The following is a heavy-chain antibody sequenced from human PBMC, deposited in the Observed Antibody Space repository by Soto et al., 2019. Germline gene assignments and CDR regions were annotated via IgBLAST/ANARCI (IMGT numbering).Heavy chain of an antibody. CDR1: GFTFSSYS. D-gene: IGHD3-10*01. Sequence: GGSLRLSCAASGFTFSSYSMNWVRQAPGKGLEWVSYISSSSSTIYYADSVKGRFTISRDNAKNSLYLQMNSLRAEDTAVYYCARDLIVGITMVRGGRGDFDYWGQGTLVTVSS. V-gene: IGHV3-48*01. J-gene: IGHJ4*02. CDR2: ISSSSSTI. CDR3: ARDLIVGITMVRGGRGDFDY.